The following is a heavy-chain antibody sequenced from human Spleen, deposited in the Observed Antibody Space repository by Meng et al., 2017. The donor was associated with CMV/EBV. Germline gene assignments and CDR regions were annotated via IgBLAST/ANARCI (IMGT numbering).Heavy chain of an antibody. D-gene: IGHD6-6*01. Sequence: GESLKISCAASGFNFSASAIHWVRQATGKGLEWVGRIRNKAKSHATAYAASVQGRFSISRDDSKNTASLQMNSLRSEDTAVYYCARGRWRYSSSYDYWGQGTLVTVSS. CDR2: IRNKAKSHAT. CDR3: ARGRWRYSSSYDY. J-gene: IGHJ4*02. CDR1: GFNFSASA. V-gene: IGHV3-73*01.